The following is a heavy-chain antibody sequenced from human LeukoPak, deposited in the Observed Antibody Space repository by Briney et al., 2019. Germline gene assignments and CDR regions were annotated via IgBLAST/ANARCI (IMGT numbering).Heavy chain of an antibody. V-gene: IGHV3-15*01. Sequence: PGGSLRLSCAASGFTSSNAWMSWGRQAPGTGREWVGRIKSKIDGGATDYAPPVKGRFTISRADSKNTLYWQLNSLKTQARAGYYCTTGMAREPCDYWGQGTLVSVSS. J-gene: IGHJ4*02. D-gene: IGHD1-14*01. CDR3: TTGMAREPCDY. CDR2: IKSKIDGGAT. CDR1: GFTSSNAW.